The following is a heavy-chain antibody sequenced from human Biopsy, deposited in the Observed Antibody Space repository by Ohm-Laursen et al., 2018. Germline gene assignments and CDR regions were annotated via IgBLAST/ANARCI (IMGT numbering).Heavy chain of an antibody. V-gene: IGHV1-2*02. Sequence: ASVKVSCKPSGYTFTAFSVHWLRQAPGQGLEWMGWINPKSGDTDYPQNFQGRVSMTRDTSISTAYMDLSRLRSEDTAVYYCAADINVWNVNYWGQGTQVTVSS. CDR3: AADINVWNVNY. CDR1: GYTFTAFS. CDR2: INPKSGDT. J-gene: IGHJ4*02. D-gene: IGHD1-1*01.